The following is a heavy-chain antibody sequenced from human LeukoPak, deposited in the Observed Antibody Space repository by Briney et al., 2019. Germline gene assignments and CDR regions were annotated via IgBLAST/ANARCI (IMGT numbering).Heavy chain of an antibody. V-gene: IGHV4-34*01. J-gene: IGHJ4*02. CDR2: VNHGEST. Sequence: PSETLSLTCAVYGESFSGYYWTWIRQPPGKGLEWIGEVNHGESTSCNPSLKSRVSISVDTSKNQFSLKLRSVTAADTAVYYCARAQEAMPIDYWGQGTLVTVSS. CDR1: GESFSGYY. D-gene: IGHD2-2*01. CDR3: ARAQEAMPIDY.